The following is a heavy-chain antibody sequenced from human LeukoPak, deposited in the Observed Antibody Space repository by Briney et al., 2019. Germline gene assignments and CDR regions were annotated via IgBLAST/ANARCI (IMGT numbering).Heavy chain of an antibody. CDR3: ARVRSSSWYNYYYGMDV. CDR1: GGSISSSRYY. CDR2: IYYSEST. V-gene: IGHV4-39*07. D-gene: IGHD6-13*01. Sequence: SETLSLTCTVSGGSISSSRYYWGWIRHPPGKGLEWIGNIYYSESTYYNPSLKSRVTISVDTSKNQFSLKLSSVTAADTAVYYCARVRSSSWYNYYYGMDVWGQGTTVTVSS. J-gene: IGHJ6*02.